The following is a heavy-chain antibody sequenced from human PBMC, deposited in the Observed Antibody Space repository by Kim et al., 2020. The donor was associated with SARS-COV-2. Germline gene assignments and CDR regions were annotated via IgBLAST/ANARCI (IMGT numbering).Heavy chain of an antibody. Sequence: SETLSLTCTLSGGSISSDYWSWIRQPPGKGLEWIGYIYFSGDTYYNPSLESRVTISVDTSKSHFSLKLNFVTAADTAIYYCARVSITQRWVGPWGHGTL. CDR3: ARVSITQRWVGP. J-gene: IGHJ5*02. D-gene: IGHD6-25*01. V-gene: IGHV4-59*13. CDR2: IYFSGDT. CDR1: GGSISSDY.